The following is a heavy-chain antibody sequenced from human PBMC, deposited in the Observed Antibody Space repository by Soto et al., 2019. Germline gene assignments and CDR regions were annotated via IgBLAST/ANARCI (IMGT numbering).Heavy chain of an antibody. CDR3: ARVFSDSSSFFDP. D-gene: IGHD6-13*01. V-gene: IGHV4-31*03. CDR2: IYYSGST. Sequence: QVQLQESGPGLVKPSQTLSLTCTVSGGSISSGNYYWSWIRQHPGKGLEWMGYIYYSGSTSYNPSLKSRVTISVDTSKHHFSLKLSSVTAAATAVYYCARVFSDSSSFFDPWGQGTLVTVSS. J-gene: IGHJ5*02. CDR1: GGSISSGNYY.